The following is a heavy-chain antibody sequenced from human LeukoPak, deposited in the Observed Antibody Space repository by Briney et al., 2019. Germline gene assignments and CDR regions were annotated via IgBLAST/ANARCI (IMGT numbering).Heavy chain of an antibody. CDR1: GFTFSSYA. CDR2: ISGSGGST. J-gene: IGHJ6*02. D-gene: IGHD6-6*01. CDR3: AKGSSSSGYYYYYGMDA. V-gene: IGHV3-23*01. Sequence: GGSLRLSCAASGFTFSSYAMSWVRQAPGKGLEWVSAISGSGGSTYYADSVKGRFTISRDNSKNTLYLQMNSLRAEDTAAYYCAKGSSSSGYYYYYGMDAWGRGTTVTVSS.